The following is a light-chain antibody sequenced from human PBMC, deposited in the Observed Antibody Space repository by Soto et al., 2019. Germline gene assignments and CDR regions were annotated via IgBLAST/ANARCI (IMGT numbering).Light chain of an antibody. CDR3: SSYSSNNILSYV. CDR2: EVN. Sequence: QSALTQPASVSGAPGQSITISCTGTSNDVGGYMYVSWYQQRPGTAPKLIMFEVNNRPSGVSDRFSGSRSANTASLTISGLQAQDEADYYCSSYSSNNILSYVFGTGTKLTVL. CDR1: SNDVGGYMY. J-gene: IGLJ1*01. V-gene: IGLV2-14*03.